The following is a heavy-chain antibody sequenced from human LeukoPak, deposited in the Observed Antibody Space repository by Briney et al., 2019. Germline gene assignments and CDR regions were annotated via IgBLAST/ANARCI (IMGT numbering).Heavy chain of an antibody. CDR3: ARKVQYYDFWSGYGSVGYFDY. J-gene: IGHJ4*02. Sequence: GASVKVSCKASGGTFSSYAISWVRQAPGQGLEWMGGIIPIFGTANYGQKFQGRVTITADESTSTAYMELSSLRSEDTAVYYCARKVQYYDFWSGYGSVGYFDYWGQGTLVTVSS. V-gene: IGHV1-69*13. CDR2: IIPIFGTA. D-gene: IGHD3-3*01. CDR1: GGTFSSYA.